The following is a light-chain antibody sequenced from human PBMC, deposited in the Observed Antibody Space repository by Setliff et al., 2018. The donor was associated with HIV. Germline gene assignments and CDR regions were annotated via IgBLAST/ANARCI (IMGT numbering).Light chain of an antibody. V-gene: IGLV2-14*02. Sequence: QSVLTQPASVSGSPGQSITISCTGTSSDIGRYNLVSWYQQYPGKAPKLMIYQATKRPSGVSNRFSGSKSGNTASLTISGLQAEDEADYYCCSYTNISTLIFGGGTQLTVL. CDR3: CSYTNISTLI. CDR2: QAT. CDR1: SSDIGRYNL. J-gene: IGLJ2*01.